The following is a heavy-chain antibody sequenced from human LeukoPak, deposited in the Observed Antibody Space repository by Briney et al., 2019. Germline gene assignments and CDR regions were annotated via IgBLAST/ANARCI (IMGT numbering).Heavy chain of an antibody. Sequence: KISCKGSGYSFTSYWISWVRQAPGQGLEWMGGIIPIFGTANYAQKFQGRVTITADESTSTAYMELSSLRSEDTAVYYCARDRGGNMVRGVPTYYFDYWGQGTLVTVSS. V-gene: IGHV1-69*01. J-gene: IGHJ4*02. CDR1: GYSFTSYW. D-gene: IGHD3-10*01. CDR2: IIPIFGTA. CDR3: ARDRGGNMVRGVPTYYFDY.